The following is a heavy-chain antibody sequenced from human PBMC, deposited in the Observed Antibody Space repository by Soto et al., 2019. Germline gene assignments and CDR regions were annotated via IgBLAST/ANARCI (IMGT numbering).Heavy chain of an antibody. CDR2: VKSDESTT. D-gene: IGHD2-21*02. CDR3: VCFECCRTAVVTAMEANGY. V-gene: IGHV3-74*01. Sequence: VQLVASGGGLVQPGGSLRLSCAASGFTFCSYWMHWVRQGPGKELVWVSRVKSDESTTSYADSVKGRFTIARDNAKNTLYLQMSSLRVEDTALYYCVCFECCRTAVVTAMEANGYWGQGTLVTVSS. J-gene: IGHJ4*02. CDR1: GFTFCSYW.